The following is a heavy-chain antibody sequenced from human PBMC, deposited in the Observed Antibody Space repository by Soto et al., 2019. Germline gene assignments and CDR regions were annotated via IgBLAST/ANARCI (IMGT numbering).Heavy chain of an antibody. CDR1: GFSLNASGMC. CDR3: ARRRGSYNSPLDS. V-gene: IGHV2-70*13. CDR2: IDWDGDK. Sequence: SGPTLVNPTQTLTLTCTFSGFSLNASGMCLTWIRQPPGRALEWLATIDWDGDKYYTSSLATRLTISKDTSKNQVALTMTNMQPVETGTYFCARRRGSYNSPLDSWGQGALVSVSS. J-gene: IGHJ4*02. D-gene: IGHD5-18*01.